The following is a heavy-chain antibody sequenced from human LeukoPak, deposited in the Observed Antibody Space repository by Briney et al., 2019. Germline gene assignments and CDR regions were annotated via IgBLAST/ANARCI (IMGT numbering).Heavy chain of an antibody. CDR3: AKPLGSSWDYFDY. J-gene: IGHJ4*02. V-gene: IGHV3-53*01. D-gene: IGHD6-13*01. CDR1: GFTVSSSH. Sequence: GGSLRLSCAASGFTVSSSHMTWVRQAVGKGLEWVSFIYSGGDTSYADAVKGRFTISRDNSKNTLYLQMNSLRAEDTAVYSCAKPLGSSWDYFDYWGQGTLVTVSS. CDR2: IYSGGDT.